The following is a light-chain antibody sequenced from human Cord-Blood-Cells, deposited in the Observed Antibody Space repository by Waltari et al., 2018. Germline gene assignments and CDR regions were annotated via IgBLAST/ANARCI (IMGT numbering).Light chain of an antibody. V-gene: IGKV3-15*01. CDR3: QEYNNWPPWT. CDR1: QSVSSN. Sequence: EIVMTQSPATLSVSPGERATLSCRTSQSVSSNLAWNQQKPGQAPRLLIYGSSTKATGIPARFSGSGSGTEFTLTISSLHSEYFAVYYCQEYNNWPPWTFGQGTKVEIK. CDR2: GSS. J-gene: IGKJ1*01.